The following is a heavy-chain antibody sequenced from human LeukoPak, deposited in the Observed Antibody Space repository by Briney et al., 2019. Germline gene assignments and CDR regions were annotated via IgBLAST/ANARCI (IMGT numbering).Heavy chain of an antibody. Sequence: SVKVSCKASGGTFSSYAISWVRQAPGQGLEWMGRIIPILGIANYAQKFQGRVTITADKSTSTAYMELSSLRSEDTAVYYCARERYSNFYYYYGMDVWGQGTTDTVSS. D-gene: IGHD4-11*01. J-gene: IGHJ6*02. CDR3: ARERYSNFYYYYGMDV. CDR2: IIPILGIA. CDR1: GGTFSSYA. V-gene: IGHV1-69*04.